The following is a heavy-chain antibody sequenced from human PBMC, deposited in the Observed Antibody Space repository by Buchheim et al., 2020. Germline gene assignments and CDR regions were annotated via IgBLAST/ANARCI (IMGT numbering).Heavy chain of an antibody. J-gene: IGHJ4*02. CDR2: ISYDGRTK. CDR1: GFTFSSYG. V-gene: IGHV3-30*18. Sequence: QVQLVESGGGVVQPGRSLRLSCAASGFTFSSYGIHWVRQAPGKGREWVAVISYDGRTKYYADSVKGRCTISRDNSKNTLSLQMNSLRAEDTAVYYCAKECLSSPTGEDYFDYWGQGTL. D-gene: IGHD1-1*01. CDR3: AKECLSSPTGEDYFDY.